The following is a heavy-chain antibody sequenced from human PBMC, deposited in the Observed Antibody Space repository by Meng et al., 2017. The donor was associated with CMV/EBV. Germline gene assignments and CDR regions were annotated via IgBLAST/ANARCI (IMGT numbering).Heavy chain of an antibody. Sequence: EGEVVGSGGGLVQPWGALRLSCVGSGFTVSSNYMSWVRQAPGKGLEWVSVIYSGGSTYYADSVKGRFTISRDNSKNTLYLQMNSLRAEDTAVYYCARDHSGPLSHWGQGTLVTVSS. V-gene: IGHV3-66*01. CDR2: IYSGGST. J-gene: IGHJ4*02. CDR3: ARDHSGPLSH. CDR1: GFTVSSNY. D-gene: IGHD1-1*01.